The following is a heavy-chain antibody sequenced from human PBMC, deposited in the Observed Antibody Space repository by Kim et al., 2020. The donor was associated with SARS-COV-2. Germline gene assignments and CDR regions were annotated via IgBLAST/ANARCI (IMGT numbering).Heavy chain of an antibody. CDR2: IYYSVIA. V-gene: IGHV4-39*01. J-gene: IGHJ6*02. CDR3: ARHGGGVTLPYYYYGLDV. Sequence: SETLSLTCVVSGYSISSSTYYWGWILQPPGKGLEWIVNIYYSVIANYNPSLKSRVTISVDTSKNHFSLRLSSVTAADTAVYYCARHGGGVTLPYYYYGLDVWGQGTTVTVAS. D-gene: IGHD3-16*01. CDR1: GYSISSSTYY.